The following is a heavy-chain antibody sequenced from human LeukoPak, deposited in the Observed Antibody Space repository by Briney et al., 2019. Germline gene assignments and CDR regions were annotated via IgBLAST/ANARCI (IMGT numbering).Heavy chain of an antibody. CDR3: ARHSAIVAPPDY. CDR1: GFTFSSYG. J-gene: IGHJ4*02. V-gene: IGHV3-33*01. Sequence: GGSLRLSCAASGFTFSSYGMHWVRQAPGKGLEWLAVIWYDGSNKYYADSVKGRFAISRDNSKNTLYLQMNSLRAEDTAVYYCARHSAIVAPPDYWGQGTLVTVSS. CDR2: IWYDGSNK. D-gene: IGHD2-2*01.